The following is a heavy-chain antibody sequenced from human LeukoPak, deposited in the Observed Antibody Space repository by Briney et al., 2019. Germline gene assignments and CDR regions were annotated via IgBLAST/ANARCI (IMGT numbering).Heavy chain of an antibody. D-gene: IGHD3-22*01. CDR2: FIGIGGST. CDR3: AKSSYYDSSGYYREYYFDF. J-gene: IGHJ4*02. Sequence: GGSLRLSGAAFSFTFSPFGLSWVRQAPGKGLEWVSSFIGIGGSTNYADSVKGRFTISRDNSKNTLYLQMNSLRDEDTAVYYCAKSSYYDSSGYYREYYFDFWGQGTLVTVSS. CDR1: SFTFSPFG. V-gene: IGHV3-23*01.